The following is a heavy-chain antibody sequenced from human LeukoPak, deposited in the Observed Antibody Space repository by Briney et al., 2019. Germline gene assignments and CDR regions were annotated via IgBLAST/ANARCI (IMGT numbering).Heavy chain of an antibody. V-gene: IGHV3-30*03. CDR3: ARCPESSGYYYELDS. CDR2: ISYHGNNE. CDR1: GFTFSLYG. D-gene: IGHD3-22*01. J-gene: IGHJ4*02. Sequence: GRSLRLSCAASGFTFSLYGMHWVRQAPGKGLEKVAVISYHGNNEYYAATVKGRFTISRDNSKNTLYLQMNSLTAEDTAVYYCARCPESSGYYYELDSWGQGTLVTVSS.